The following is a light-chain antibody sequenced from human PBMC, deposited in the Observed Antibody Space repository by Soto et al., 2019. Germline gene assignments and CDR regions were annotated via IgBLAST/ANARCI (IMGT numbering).Light chain of an antibody. CDR2: EAS. CDR3: QHYNIYSEA. J-gene: IGKJ1*01. Sequence: IQMKKSAATLSAKEGDRVTITCLAFQSISRYLAWYQQKPGKAPKFLIYEASSLERGVPSRFSGSGSGTEFTLTIISLQPDDFATYYCQHYNIYSEAFGQGTKVDI. CDR1: QSISRY. V-gene: IGKV1-5*03.